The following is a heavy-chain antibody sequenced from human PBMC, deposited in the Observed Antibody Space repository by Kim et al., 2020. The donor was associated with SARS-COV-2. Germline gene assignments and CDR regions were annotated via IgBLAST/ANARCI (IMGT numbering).Heavy chain of an antibody. Sequence: ASVKVSCKTFGYTFTNFDINWVRQAPGQGLEWVGWVTPSSGNAVYARKFRGRVTMTRNTSINTAYLEVSSLRSEDTAVYYCVRTYQLPYLYSHYHYMDVWGKGTTVTVSS. CDR1: GYTFTNFD. J-gene: IGHJ6*03. CDR2: VTPSSGNA. CDR3: VRTYQLPYLYSHYHYMDV. D-gene: IGHD2-2*01. V-gene: IGHV1-8*01.